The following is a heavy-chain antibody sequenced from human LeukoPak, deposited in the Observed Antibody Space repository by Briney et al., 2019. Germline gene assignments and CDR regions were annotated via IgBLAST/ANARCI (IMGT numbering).Heavy chain of an antibody. CDR3: TRYNVGFES. V-gene: IGHV3-73*01. CDR1: GFTFSGSA. J-gene: IGHJ4*02. CDR2: IRSKTNSYAT. D-gene: IGHD1-1*01. Sequence: GGSLRLSCAASGFTFSGSAMHWVRQAAGKGLEGVGRIRSKTNSYATSYAASVKGRFALSRDDSKNTAYLQMNSLKTEDTAVYYCTRYNVGFESWGQGTLVTVSS.